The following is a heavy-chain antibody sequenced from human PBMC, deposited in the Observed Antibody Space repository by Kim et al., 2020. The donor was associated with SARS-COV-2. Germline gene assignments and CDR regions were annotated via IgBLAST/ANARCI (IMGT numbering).Heavy chain of an antibody. CDR1: GFTFDDYA. D-gene: IGHD3-10*01. Sequence: GGSLRLSCAASGFTFDDYAMHWVRQAPGKGLEWVSGISWNSGSIGYADSVKGRFTISRDNAKNSLYLQMNSLRAEDTALYYCAKLPWFGERFDAFDIWG. CDR2: ISWNSGSI. CDR3: AKLPWFGERFDAFDI. J-gene: IGHJ3*02. V-gene: IGHV3-9*01.